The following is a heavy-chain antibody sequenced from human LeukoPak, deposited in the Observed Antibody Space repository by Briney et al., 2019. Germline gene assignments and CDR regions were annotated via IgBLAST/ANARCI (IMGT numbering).Heavy chain of an antibody. J-gene: IGHJ4*02. CDR1: GGSISSSSYY. CDR3: ARHSSYSSGWFPDY. Sequence: SETLSLTCTVSGGSISSSSYYWGWIRQPPGKGLEWIGTIYYSGSTYFNPSLKSRVSISVGTSKNPFSLILNSWTVADTAVYHCARHSSYSSGWFPDYWGQGTLVSVSS. CDR2: IYYSGST. V-gene: IGHV4-39*01. D-gene: IGHD6-19*01.